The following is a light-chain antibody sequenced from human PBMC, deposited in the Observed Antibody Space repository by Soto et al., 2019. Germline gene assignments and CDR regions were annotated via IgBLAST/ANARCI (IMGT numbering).Light chain of an antibody. CDR1: RGISTY. J-gene: IGKJ3*01. CDR2: AAS. Sequence: DIQLTQSPSFLSASVGDRVTITCRASRGISTYLAWYHQKPGKAPKLLIYAASTLQSVVPSRFSGSRSGTEFTLTSSSLQPEDYATYYCQPRDTFGPGTKVDIK. CDR3: QPRDT. V-gene: IGKV1-9*01.